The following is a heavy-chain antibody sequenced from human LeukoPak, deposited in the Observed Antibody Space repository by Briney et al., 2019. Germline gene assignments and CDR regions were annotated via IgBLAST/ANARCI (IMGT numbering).Heavy chain of an antibody. CDR3: ARDDRGYCSGGSCYSNAFDI. CDR2: IKQDGSEK. CDR1: GFTFSSYW. J-gene: IGHJ3*02. V-gene: IGHV3-7*01. D-gene: IGHD2-15*01. Sequence: PGGSLRLSCAASGFTFSSYWMSWVRQAPGKGLEWVANIKQDGSEKYYVDSVKGRFTISRDNAKNSLYLQMNSLRAEDTAVYYCARDDRGYCSGGSCYSNAFDIWGQGTMVTVSS.